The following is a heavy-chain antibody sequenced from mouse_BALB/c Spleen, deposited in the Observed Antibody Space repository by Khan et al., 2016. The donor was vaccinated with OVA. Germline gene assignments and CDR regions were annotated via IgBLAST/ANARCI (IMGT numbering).Heavy chain of an antibody. V-gene: IGHV2-4*02. Sequence: QMQLEESGPGLVQPSQSLSITCTVSGFSLTYYGVHWVRQPPGKGLEWLGVIWSGGSTDYDAAFISRLSINKDNSKSQVFFKMNSLQADDTAIYYCAGFYDCGGYFDVWGAGTTFTVSS. CDR2: IWSGGST. CDR3: AGFYDCGGYFDV. J-gene: IGHJ1*01. D-gene: IGHD2-3*01. CDR1: GFSLTYYG.